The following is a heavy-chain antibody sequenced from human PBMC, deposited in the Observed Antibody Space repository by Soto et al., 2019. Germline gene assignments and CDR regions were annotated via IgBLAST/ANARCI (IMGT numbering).Heavy chain of an antibody. CDR1: GGTFSSYT. Sequence: ASVKVSCKASGGTFSSYTISWVRQAPGQGLEWMGRIIPILGIANYAQKFQGRVTITADKSTSTAYMELSSLRSEDTAVYYCARSNITIFGVPYYYYYMDVWGKGTTVTVSS. D-gene: IGHD3-3*01. V-gene: IGHV1-69*02. J-gene: IGHJ6*03. CDR3: ARSNITIFGVPYYYYYMDV. CDR2: IIPILGIA.